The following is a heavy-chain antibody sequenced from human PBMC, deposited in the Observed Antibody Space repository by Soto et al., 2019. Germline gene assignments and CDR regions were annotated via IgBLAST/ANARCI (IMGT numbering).Heavy chain of an antibody. V-gene: IGHV3-30*18. D-gene: IGHD6-19*01. Sequence: PGGSLRLSCAASGFTFTDYAMSWVRQAPGKGLEWVAVVSHDGRNTHYADSVKGRFTISRDSSKNTVSLEMTSLRAEDTAVYYCAKGGRKWLVTSDFXYWGQGALVTVSS. J-gene: IGHJ4*02. CDR1: GFTFTDYA. CDR3: AKGGRKWLVTSDFXY. CDR2: VSHDGRNT.